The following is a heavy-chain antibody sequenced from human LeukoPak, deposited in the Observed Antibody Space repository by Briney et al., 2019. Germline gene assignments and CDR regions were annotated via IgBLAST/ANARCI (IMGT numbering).Heavy chain of an antibody. V-gene: IGHV3-23*01. J-gene: IGHJ6*02. CDR3: AKDQPTTIYGGPGPTYYYYGMDV. Sequence: PGGSLRLSCAASGFIFSSYAMSWVRQAPGKGLEWVSAISGSGGSTYYADSVKGRFTISRDNSKNTLYLQMNSLRAEDTAVYYCAKDQPTTIYGGPGPTYYYYGMDVWGQGTTVTVSS. CDR2: ISGSGGST. D-gene: IGHD4-23*01. CDR1: GFIFSSYA.